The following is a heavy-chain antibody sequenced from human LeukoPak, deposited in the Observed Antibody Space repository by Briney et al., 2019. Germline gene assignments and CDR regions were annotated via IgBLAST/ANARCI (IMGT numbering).Heavy chain of an antibody. CDR2: ISSTSSPI. Sequence: GGSLRLSCAASGFTFNTYSMNWVRQAPGKGLEWVSYISSTSSPIYYADSVTGRFTISRDNARNSLHLQMNSLRDEDTAVYYCARDGSNSGPDFGYWGQGILVTVSS. J-gene: IGHJ4*02. D-gene: IGHD2/OR15-2a*01. CDR1: GFTFNTYS. V-gene: IGHV3-48*02. CDR3: ARDGSNSGPDFGY.